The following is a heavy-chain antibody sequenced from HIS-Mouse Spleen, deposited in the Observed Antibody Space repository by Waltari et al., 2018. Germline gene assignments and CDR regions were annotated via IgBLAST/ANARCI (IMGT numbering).Heavy chain of an antibody. CDR1: GFTSDDYA. CDR3: AKDGRSLNY. V-gene: IGHV3-9*02. CDR2: ISWNSGSI. J-gene: IGHJ4*02. Sequence: EVQLVVSGGGLVQPGRSLRLSCAASGFTSDDYAMHWVRQAPGKGLEGVSVISWNSGSIGYADSVKGRVTMSRDNAKNSLYLQMNSLRAEDTALYYCAKDGRSLNYWGQGTLVTVSS.